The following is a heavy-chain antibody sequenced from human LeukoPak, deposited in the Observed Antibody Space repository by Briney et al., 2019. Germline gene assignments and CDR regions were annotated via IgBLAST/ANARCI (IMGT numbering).Heavy chain of an antibody. CDR1: GFTFSSYS. J-gene: IGHJ4*02. CDR3: ARDSVTYYYGSGSYFYFDY. V-gene: IGHV3-48*02. Sequence: GRSLRLSCAASGFTFSSYSMNWVRQAPGKGLEWVSYISSSSSTIYYADSVKGRFTISRDNAKNSLYLQMNSLRDEDTAVYYCARDSVTYYYGSGSYFYFDYWGQGTLVTVSS. CDR2: ISSSSSTI. D-gene: IGHD3-10*01.